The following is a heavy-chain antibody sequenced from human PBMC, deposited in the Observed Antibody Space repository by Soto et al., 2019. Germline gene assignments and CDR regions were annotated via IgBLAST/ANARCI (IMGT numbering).Heavy chain of an antibody. Sequence: GESLKISCKGSGYKFATYWIAWVRQMPGRGLEWMGVIYPGGSEIIYNSSFRGHVTISADKSLNIAYLQWNILTASDSATYYCTRGVTGSAGRFDPWGQGTVVTVSS. J-gene: IGHJ5*02. CDR3: TRGVTGSAGRFDP. CDR1: GYKFATYW. V-gene: IGHV5-51*01. CDR2: IYPGGSEI. D-gene: IGHD2-8*02.